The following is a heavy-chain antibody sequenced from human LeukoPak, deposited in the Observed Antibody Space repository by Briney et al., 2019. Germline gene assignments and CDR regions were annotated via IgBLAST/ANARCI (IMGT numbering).Heavy chain of an antibody. CDR1: GGSFSGYY. Sequence: SETLSLTCAVYGGSFSGYYWSWIRQPPGKGLEWIGEINHSGSTNYNPSLKSRVTISVDTSKNQFSLKLNSVTAADTAVYYCARTGLDYWGQGTLVTVSS. CDR3: ARTGLDY. V-gene: IGHV4-34*01. J-gene: IGHJ4*02. CDR2: INHSGST. D-gene: IGHD1-14*01.